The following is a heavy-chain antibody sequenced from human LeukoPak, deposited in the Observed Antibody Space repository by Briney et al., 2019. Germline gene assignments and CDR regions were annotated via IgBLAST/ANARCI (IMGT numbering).Heavy chain of an antibody. CDR3: AIYPTHIRYIVATM. Sequence: GGSLRLSCAASGFTFSDYYMSWIRQAPGKGLEWVSYISSSGSTIYYADSVKGRFTISRDNAKNSLYLQMNSLRAEDTAVYYYAIYPTHIRYIVATMWGQGTLVTVSS. V-gene: IGHV3-11*01. D-gene: IGHD5-12*01. CDR2: ISSSGSTI. J-gene: IGHJ4*02. CDR1: GFTFSDYY.